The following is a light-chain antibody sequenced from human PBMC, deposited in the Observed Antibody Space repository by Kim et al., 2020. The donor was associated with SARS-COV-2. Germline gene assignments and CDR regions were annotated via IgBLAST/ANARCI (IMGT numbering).Light chain of an antibody. CDR2: GNN. CDR3: LCRDSSGNIWL. CDR1: SLRSYF. Sequence: ALGQTVRTTCQGYSLRSYFTSWYHQRPGQAPVFVIYGNNNRASGIPDRFSGSRSGNTASLTITGAQAEDEADYYCLCRDSSGNIWLFGGGTKLTVL. J-gene: IGLJ3*02. V-gene: IGLV3-19*01.